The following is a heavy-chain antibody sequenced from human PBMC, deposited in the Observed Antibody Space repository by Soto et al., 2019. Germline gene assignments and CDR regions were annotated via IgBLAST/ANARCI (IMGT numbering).Heavy chain of an antibody. V-gene: IGHV4-4*07. Sequence: QVQLQESGPGLVKPSETLSLTCTVSGASISHAYWSWIRQAAGKRLEWIGRIHSSGTFNYNPSLKSRVSISRDTSKNQISLKLSSVTAADTAVYYCARDNIVSKGYGMDVWGQGTTVTVSS. D-gene: IGHD5-12*01. CDR2: IHSSGTF. CDR1: GASISHAY. J-gene: IGHJ6*02. CDR3: ARDNIVSKGYGMDV.